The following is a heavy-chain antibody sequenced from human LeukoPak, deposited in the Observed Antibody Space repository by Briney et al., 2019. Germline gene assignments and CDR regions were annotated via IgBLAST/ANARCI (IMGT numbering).Heavy chain of an antibody. V-gene: IGHV3-21*01. J-gene: IGHJ5*02. D-gene: IGHD3-22*01. Sequence: PGGSLRLSCAASGFTFSSSTMNWVRQAPGKGLEWVSSISTSSTYIYYADSVKGRFTISRDNAKNSLYLQMNSLRAEDTAVHYCARDLNYHDSSGYYHWGQGTLVTVSS. CDR3: ARDLNYHDSSGYYH. CDR1: GFTFSSST. CDR2: ISTSSTYI.